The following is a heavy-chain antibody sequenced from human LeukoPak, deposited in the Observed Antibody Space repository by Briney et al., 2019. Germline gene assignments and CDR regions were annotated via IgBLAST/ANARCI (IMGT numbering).Heavy chain of an antibody. V-gene: IGHV4-31*03. D-gene: IGHD1-1*01. Sequence: SETLSLTCTVSGGSISSGASFWSWIRQHPGKGLDWIGYIDYSGDTYYNPSLKSRVTISVDTSKNQFSLRVYSVTAADTAVYYCAKVEAATTNPRFDFWGQGTLVTVSS. J-gene: IGHJ4*02. CDR3: AKVEAATTNPRFDF. CDR2: IDYSGDT. CDR1: GGSISSGASF.